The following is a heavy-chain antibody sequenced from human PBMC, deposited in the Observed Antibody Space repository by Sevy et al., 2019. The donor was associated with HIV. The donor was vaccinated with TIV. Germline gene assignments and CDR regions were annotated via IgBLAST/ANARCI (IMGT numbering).Heavy chain of an antibody. CDR3: ARDGSGGTTNSGMDV. J-gene: IGHJ6*02. D-gene: IGHD1-7*01. V-gene: IGHV1-2*05. Sequence: ASVKVSCKASGYTFTGDYLHWVRQAPGQGLEWMGRIYPNSGGTNYAQKFQGRVTMTRETSISTAYMELSRLRYDDTGVYYCARDGSGGTTNSGMDVWGQGTTVTVSS. CDR1: GYTFTGDY. CDR2: IYPNSGGT.